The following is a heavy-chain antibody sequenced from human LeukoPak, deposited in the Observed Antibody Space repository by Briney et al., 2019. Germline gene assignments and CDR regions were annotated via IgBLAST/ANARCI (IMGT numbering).Heavy chain of an antibody. D-gene: IGHD3-16*02. CDR3: ARDQYDSVWGSHRPYFDC. V-gene: IGHV1-18*01. J-gene: IGHJ4*02. CDR1: GYTFSSYA. CDR2: ISVYNGNT. Sequence: ASVKVSCKASGYTFSSYAISWVRQAPGQGLEWMGWISVYNGNTNYAKKFQDRVIMTTDTSTSTAYMELRSLRSDDTAVYYCARDQYDSVWGSHRPYFDCWGQGTLVTVSS.